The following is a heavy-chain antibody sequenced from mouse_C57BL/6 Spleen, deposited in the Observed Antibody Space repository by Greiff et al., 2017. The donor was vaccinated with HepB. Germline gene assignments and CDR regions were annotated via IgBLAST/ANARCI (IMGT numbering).Heavy chain of an antibody. CDR1: GYTFTSYW. D-gene: IGHD1-1*01. CDR3: TRYGYYYGSSYYPFDY. J-gene: IGHJ2*01. V-gene: IGHV1-5*01. Sequence: VQLQQSGTVLARPGASVKMSCKTSGYTFTSYWMHWVKQRPGQGLEWIGAIYPGNSDTSYNQKFKGKAKLTAVTSASTAYMELSSLTNEDSAVYYCTRYGYYYGSSYYPFDYWGQGTTLTVSS. CDR2: IYPGNSDT.